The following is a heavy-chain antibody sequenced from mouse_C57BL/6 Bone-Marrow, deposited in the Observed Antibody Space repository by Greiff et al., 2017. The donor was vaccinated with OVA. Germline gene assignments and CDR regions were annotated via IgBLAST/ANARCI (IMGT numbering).Heavy chain of an antibody. D-gene: IGHD1-1*01. Sequence: QVTLKVSGPGILQPSQTLSLTCSFSGFSLSTFGMGVGWIRQPSGKGLEWLAHIWWDDDKYYNPALKNRPTISKDNSKHQVFLKIANVDTADTATDSCARIDYYGSSYFYWYFDVWGTGTTVTVSS. CDR3: ARIDYYGSSYFYWYFDV. CDR1: GFSLSTFGMG. J-gene: IGHJ1*03. V-gene: IGHV8-8*01. CDR2: IWWDDDK.